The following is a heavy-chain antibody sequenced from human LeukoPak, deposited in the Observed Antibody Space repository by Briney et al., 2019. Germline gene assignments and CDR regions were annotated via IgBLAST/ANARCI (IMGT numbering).Heavy chain of an antibody. J-gene: IGHJ4*02. V-gene: IGHV4-30-2*01. CDR2: IYHSGST. D-gene: IGHD2-2*01. Sequence: SETLSLTCTVSGGSISSGGYYWSWIRQPPGKGLEWIGHIYHSGSTYYNPSLKSRVTISVDRSKNQFSLKLSSVTAADTAVYYCARAAPGVPAAMFDYWGQGTLVTVSS. CDR1: GGSISSGGYY. CDR3: ARAAPGVPAAMFDY.